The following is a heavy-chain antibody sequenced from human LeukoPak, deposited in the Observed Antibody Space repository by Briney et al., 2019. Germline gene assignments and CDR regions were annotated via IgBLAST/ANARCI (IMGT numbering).Heavy chain of an antibody. D-gene: IGHD2-21*02. J-gene: IGHJ4*02. V-gene: IGHV3-23*01. CDR3: TKRRPTGSVTGDEY. CDR1: GFTFSSFT. Sequence: GGSLRLSCTTSGFTFSSFTMSWVRQTPEKGLEWVATVNYNSANKWHADSVKGRFTISRDNSKNTLYLQMHSLRVDDTALYYCTKRRPTGSVTGDEYWGQGALVTVSS. CDR2: VNYNSANK.